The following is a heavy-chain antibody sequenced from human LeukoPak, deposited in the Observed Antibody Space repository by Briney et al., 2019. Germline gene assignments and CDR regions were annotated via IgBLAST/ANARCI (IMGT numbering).Heavy chain of an antibody. V-gene: IGHV1-2*06. CDR1: GYTFTGYY. CDR3: ARADTAMVLNFDY. CDR2: INPNSGGT. D-gene: IGHD5-18*01. Sequence: SVKVSCKASGYTFTGYYMHWVRQAPGQGLEWMGRINPNSGGTNYAQKFQGRVTMTRDTSISTAYMELSRLRSDDTAVYYCARADTAMVLNFDYWGQGTLVTVSS. J-gene: IGHJ4*02.